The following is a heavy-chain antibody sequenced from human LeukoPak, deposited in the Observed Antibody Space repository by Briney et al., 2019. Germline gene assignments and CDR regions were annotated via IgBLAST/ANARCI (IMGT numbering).Heavy chain of an antibody. D-gene: IGHD6-6*01. CDR2: ISSSGSTI. CDR1: GFTFSSYE. V-gene: IGHV3-48*03. J-gene: IGHJ4*02. CDR3: ARLYSSSSGLRASDY. Sequence: GGSLRLSCAASGFTFSSYEMNWVRQAPGKGLEWVSFISSSGSTIYYADAVKGRFTISRDNAKNSLYLQMNSLRAEDTAVYYCARLYSSSSGLRASDYWGQGTLVTVSS.